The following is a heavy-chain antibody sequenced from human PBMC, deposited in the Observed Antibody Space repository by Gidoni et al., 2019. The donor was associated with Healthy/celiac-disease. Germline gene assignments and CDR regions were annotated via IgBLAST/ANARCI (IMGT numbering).Heavy chain of an antibody. J-gene: IGHJ4*02. CDR1: GGTFSSYT. Sequence: QVQLVQSGAEVKKPGSSVKVSCKVSGGTFSSYTISWVRQAPGQGLEWMGRIIPILGIANYAQKFQGRVTITADKSTSTAYMELSSLRSEDTAVYYCARDLSIVGAVGFDYWGQGTLVTVS. D-gene: IGHD1-26*01. CDR2: IIPILGIA. V-gene: IGHV1-69*08. CDR3: ARDLSIVGAVGFDY.